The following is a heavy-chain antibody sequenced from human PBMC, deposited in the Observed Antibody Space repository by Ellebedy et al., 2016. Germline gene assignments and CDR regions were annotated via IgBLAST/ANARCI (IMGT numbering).Heavy chain of an antibody. J-gene: IGHJ4*02. V-gene: IGHV3-33*01. CDR1: GFTFSLYG. CDR3: ARHGSGSSSIDY. CDR2: IWDDGSHK. Sequence: GGSLRLSXAASGFTFSLYGMHWVRQAPGKGLEWVAVIWDDGSHKYYRDSVKGRFTISRDNSTNTLYLQMNNLRAEDTAVYYCARHGSGSSSIDYWGKGTLVTVSS. D-gene: IGHD6-6*01.